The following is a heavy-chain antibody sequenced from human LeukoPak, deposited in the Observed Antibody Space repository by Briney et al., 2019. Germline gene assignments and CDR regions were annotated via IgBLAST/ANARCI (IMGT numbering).Heavy chain of an antibody. CDR1: GFTFSSYS. Sequence: GGSLRLSCAASGFTFSSYSMNWVRQAPGKGLQWVSAISGSGVNTFYAASVKGRFTISRDNSKNTLFLEMKSLRAEDTAFYYCAKDFRGTQDWGQGTLVTVSS. V-gene: IGHV3-23*01. D-gene: IGHD3-10*01. J-gene: IGHJ4*02. CDR3: AKDFRGTQD. CDR2: ISGSGVNT.